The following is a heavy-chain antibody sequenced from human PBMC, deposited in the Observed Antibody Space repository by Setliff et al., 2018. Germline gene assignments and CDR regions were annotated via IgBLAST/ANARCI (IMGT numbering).Heavy chain of an antibody. Sequence: SETLSLTCNVSGDSINRSGYYWGWIRQPPGKGLEWIGSMYYSGSNDYNPSLKSRVTISVDPSKNQFSLKLTSVTAADTAVYYCARASVVNARAVGYWGQGTLVTVSS. CDR1: GDSINRSGYY. CDR3: ARASVVNARAVGY. V-gene: IGHV4-39*01. D-gene: IGHD2-15*01. CDR2: MYYSGSN. J-gene: IGHJ4*02.